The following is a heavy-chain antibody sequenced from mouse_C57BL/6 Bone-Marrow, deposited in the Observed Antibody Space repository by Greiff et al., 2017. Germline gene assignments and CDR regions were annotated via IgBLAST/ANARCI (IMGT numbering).Heavy chain of an antibody. CDR1: GYTFTDYY. CDR2: INPNNGGT. Sequence: VQLQQSGPELVKPGASVKISCKASGYTFTDYYMNWVKQSHGKSLEWIGDINPNNGGTSYNQKFKGKATLTVDKSSSTAYMELRSLTSEDSAVYYCARAADDYDGWYFDGWGTGTTVTVSS. D-gene: IGHD2-4*01. CDR3: ARAADDYDGWYFDG. V-gene: IGHV1-26*01. J-gene: IGHJ1*03.